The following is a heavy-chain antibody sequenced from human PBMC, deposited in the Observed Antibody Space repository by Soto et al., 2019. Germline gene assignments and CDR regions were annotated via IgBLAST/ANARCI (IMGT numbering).Heavy chain of an antibody. V-gene: IGHV4-34*01. CDR2: VNHGGST. Sequence: SETLSLTCAVSGGSFSGFFWGWIRQPPGKGLEWIGEVNHGGSTNYNPSLKSRVTISSDTSKNHFSLTLRSVTAADTAVYYCARAAVAAGGPFDTWGQGALVTVSS. CDR1: GGSFSGFF. CDR3: ARAAVAAGGPFDT. J-gene: IGHJ4*02. D-gene: IGHD2-15*01.